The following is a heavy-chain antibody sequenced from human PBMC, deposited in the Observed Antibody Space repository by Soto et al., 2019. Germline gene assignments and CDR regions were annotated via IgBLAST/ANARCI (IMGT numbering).Heavy chain of an antibody. J-gene: IGHJ4*02. CDR2: IYYSGST. Sequence: QVQLQESGPGLVKPSQTLSLTCTVSGGSISSGTSYWSWIRQPPGKGLEWIGYIYYSGSTYYNPSLKSRVAISVDTSKNQFSLKLSSLTAADTAVYFCATLAYTYGAEDYWGQGTLVTVSS. CDR3: ATLAYTYGAEDY. D-gene: IGHD5-18*01. CDR1: GGSISSGTSY. V-gene: IGHV4-30-4*01.